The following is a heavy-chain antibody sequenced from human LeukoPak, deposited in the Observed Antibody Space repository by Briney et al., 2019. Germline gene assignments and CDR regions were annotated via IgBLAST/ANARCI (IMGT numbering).Heavy chain of an antibody. CDR2: IYSGGST. CDR3: ARTYYYGSGAYPL. Sequence: PGGSLRLSCAASVFTVSSNYMSWVRQAPGKGLEWAAVIYSGGSTYYADSVKRRFTISRDNSKNTLYLQMNSLRAEDTAVYYCARTYYYGSGAYPLWGKGTTVTISS. J-gene: IGHJ6*04. CDR1: VFTVSSNY. D-gene: IGHD3-10*01. V-gene: IGHV3-53*01.